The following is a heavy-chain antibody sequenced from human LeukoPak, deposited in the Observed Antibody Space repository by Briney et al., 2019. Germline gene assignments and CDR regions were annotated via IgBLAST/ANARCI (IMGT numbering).Heavy chain of an antibody. V-gene: IGHV4-61*02. J-gene: IGHJ4*02. CDR1: GGSISSGSYY. CDR2: IYTSGST. CDR3: ARVDSSSWYDY. D-gene: IGHD6-13*01. Sequence: SQTLSLTCTVSGGSISSGSYYWSWIRQPAGKGLEWIGRIYTSGSTNYNPSLKSRVTIPVDTSKNQFSLKLSSVTAADTAVYYCARVDSSSWYDYWGQGTLVTVSS.